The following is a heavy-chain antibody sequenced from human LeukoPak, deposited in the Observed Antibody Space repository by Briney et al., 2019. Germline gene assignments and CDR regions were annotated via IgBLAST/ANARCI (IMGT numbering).Heavy chain of an antibody. J-gene: IGHJ4*02. CDR2: IYTSGST. CDR1: GGSISSGSYY. V-gene: IGHV4-61*02. CDR3: XXXXYYYGSGSYYPASYFDY. Sequence: NPSQTLSLTCTVSGGSISSGSYYWSWIRQPAGKGLEWIGRIYTSGSTNYNPSLKSRVTISVDTSKNQFSLKLSSVTAADTAVYXXXXXXYYYGSGSYYPASYFDYWGQGTLVTVSS. D-gene: IGHD3-10*01.